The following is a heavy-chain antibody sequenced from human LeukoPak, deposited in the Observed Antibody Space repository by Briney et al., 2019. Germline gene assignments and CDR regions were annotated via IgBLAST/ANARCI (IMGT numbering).Heavy chain of an antibody. V-gene: IGHV3-23*01. Sequence: SGGSLRLSCAASGFTFSSYAMSWVRQAPGKGLEWVSTISGIGGNTYYADSVKSRFTISRDNSKNTLYLQMTSLRAEDTAVYYCAKHLGSGSYSLYYYYMDVWGKGTTVTVSS. J-gene: IGHJ6*03. CDR3: AKHLGSGSYSLYYYYMDV. CDR1: GFTFSSYA. CDR2: ISGIGGNT. D-gene: IGHD3-10*01.